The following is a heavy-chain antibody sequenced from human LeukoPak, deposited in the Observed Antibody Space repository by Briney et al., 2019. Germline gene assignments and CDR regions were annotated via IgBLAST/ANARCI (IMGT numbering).Heavy chain of an antibody. J-gene: IGHJ5*02. Sequence: SETLSLTCTVSGGSISRYYWSWIRQPPGKGLEWIGYIYYSGSTNYNPSLKSRVTISVDTSKNQFSLKLSSVTAADTAVYYCARATGNWFDPWGQGTLVTVSS. CDR2: IYYSGST. CDR1: GGSISRYY. V-gene: IGHV4-59*01. D-gene: IGHD1-1*01. CDR3: ARATGNWFDP.